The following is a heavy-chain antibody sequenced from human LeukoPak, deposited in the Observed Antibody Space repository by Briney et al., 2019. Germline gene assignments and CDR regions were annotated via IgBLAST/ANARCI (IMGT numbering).Heavy chain of an antibody. D-gene: IGHD1-26*01. J-gene: IGHJ4*02. Sequence: ASVKVSCKASGYTFTSYYMHWVRQAPGQGLEWRGIINPSGVSTYAQKFQGRVTMTRDTSTSTVYMELSSLRSEDTAVYYCARSPSGSQSDYWGQGTLVTVSS. CDR3: ARSPSGSQSDY. CDR1: GYTFTSYY. V-gene: IGHV1-46*01. CDR2: INPSGVST.